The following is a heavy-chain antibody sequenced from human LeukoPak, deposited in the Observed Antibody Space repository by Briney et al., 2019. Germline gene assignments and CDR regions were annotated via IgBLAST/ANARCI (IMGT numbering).Heavy chain of an antibody. CDR1: GDSINSNNYY. Sequence: PSETLSLTCIVSGDSINSNNYYWGWIRQPPGKGLEWIGSFCYGGSTYYNPSLKSRLTISVDTSKNQFSLKLSSVIAPDTAIYYCAKHAVVDAYPRYFEYWGQGILVTVSS. CDR3: AKHAVVDAYPRYFEY. D-gene: IGHD5-12*01. V-gene: IGHV4-39*01. J-gene: IGHJ4*02. CDR2: FCYGGST.